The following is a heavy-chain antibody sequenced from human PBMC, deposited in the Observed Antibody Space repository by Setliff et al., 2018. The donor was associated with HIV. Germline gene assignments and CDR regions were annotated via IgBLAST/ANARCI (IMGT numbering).Heavy chain of an antibody. Sequence: PGESLKISCPGSGYSFTNYWIGWVRQMPGKGLEWMGIIFPGDSDTRYSPSFQGQVTISADTSISTAYLQWRSLKASDTAMYYCARQPGRAAMGRENYYYYYMDVWGKGTTVTVSS. J-gene: IGHJ6*03. CDR2: IFPGDSDT. CDR3: ARQPGRAAMGRENYYYYYMDV. CDR1: GYSFTNYW. D-gene: IGHD2-2*01. V-gene: IGHV5-51*01.